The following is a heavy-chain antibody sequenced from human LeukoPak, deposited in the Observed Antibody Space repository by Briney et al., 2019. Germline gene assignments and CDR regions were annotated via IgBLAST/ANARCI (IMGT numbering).Heavy chain of an antibody. CDR3: AKAPYNWNNNWFDP. Sequence: SQTFSLTCAISGDSVSSNSAAWNWIRQSPSRGLEWLGRTYYRSKWYNDYAVSVKSRITINPDTSKNQFSLQLNSVTPEDTAVYYCAKAPYNWNNNWFDPWGQGTLVTVSS. V-gene: IGHV6-1*01. D-gene: IGHD1/OR15-1a*01. CDR2: TYYRSKWYN. CDR1: GDSVSSNSAA. J-gene: IGHJ5*02.